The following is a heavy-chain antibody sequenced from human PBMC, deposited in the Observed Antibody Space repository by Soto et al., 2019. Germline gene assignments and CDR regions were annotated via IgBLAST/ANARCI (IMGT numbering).Heavy chain of an antibody. D-gene: IGHD2-15*01. V-gene: IGHV4-30-4*01. Sequence: SETLSLTCTVSGGSISTADYYWSWIRQPPGKALEWIGYIYYSGSTYYNPPLKSRLTMSVDTSKNQFSLKLTSVTAADTAVYYCAPLSVSLSGPYGIHVWGQGTTVTVSS. CDR1: GGSISTADYY. J-gene: IGHJ6*02. CDR3: APLSVSLSGPYGIHV. CDR2: IYYSGST.